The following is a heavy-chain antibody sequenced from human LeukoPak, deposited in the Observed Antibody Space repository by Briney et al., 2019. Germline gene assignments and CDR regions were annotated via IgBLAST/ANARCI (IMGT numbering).Heavy chain of an antibody. J-gene: IGHJ5*02. CDR2: SSPIFDTA. CDR1: GGTFNNYT. V-gene: IGHV1-69*06. CDR3: ARTDCGGDCYSSRGWFDP. D-gene: IGHD2-21*02. Sequence: AAVKVSCKGAGGTFNNYTNSWVRQGPGQGLGLVGGSSPIFDTANYAQKFRGRVTITADKPTSTVYLDLSSLRSEDTAVYYCARTDCGGDCYSSRGWFDPWGEGTLVTVSS.